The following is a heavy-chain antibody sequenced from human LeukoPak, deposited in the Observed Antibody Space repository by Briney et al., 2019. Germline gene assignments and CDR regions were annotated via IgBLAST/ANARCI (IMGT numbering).Heavy chain of an antibody. Sequence: GGSLRLSCAASGFTFSNYAMNWVRQAPGKGLEWVSAISGSGGSTYYADSVKGRFTISRDNSKNTLYLQMNSLRAEDTAVYYCAKAPPYYYDSSGYPNTIFDYWGQGTLVTVSS. V-gene: IGHV3-23*01. D-gene: IGHD3-22*01. CDR1: GFTFSNYA. CDR3: AKAPPYYYDSSGYPNTIFDY. J-gene: IGHJ4*02. CDR2: ISGSGGST.